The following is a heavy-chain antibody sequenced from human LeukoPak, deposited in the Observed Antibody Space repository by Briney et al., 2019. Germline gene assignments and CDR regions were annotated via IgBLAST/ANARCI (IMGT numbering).Heavy chain of an antibody. D-gene: IGHD3-22*01. V-gene: IGHV3-74*01. CDR1: GFTFTTYW. CDR3: ARGSTYYDSSGQVPFDY. Sequence: GGSLRLSCAASGFTFTTYWMHWVRQAPGKGLVWVSHINSDGSITSYADSVKGRFTISRDNAKNTLYLQMNSLRAEDTAVYYCARGSTYYDSSGQVPFDYWGQGTLVTVSS. CDR2: INSDGSIT. J-gene: IGHJ4*02.